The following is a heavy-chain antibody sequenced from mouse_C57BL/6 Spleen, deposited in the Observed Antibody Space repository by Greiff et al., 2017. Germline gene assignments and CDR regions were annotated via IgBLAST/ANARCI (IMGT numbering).Heavy chain of an antibody. J-gene: IGHJ1*03. Sequence: QVQLQQSGAELAKPGASVKLSCKASGYTFTSYWMHWVKQRPGQGLEWIGYINPSSGYTKYNQKFKDKATLTADKSSSTAYMQLSSLTYEDSAVYYCASPCITKVVAPDVWGTGTTVTVSS. CDR2: INPSSGYT. CDR3: ASPCITKVVAPDV. CDR1: GYTFTSYW. V-gene: IGHV1-7*01. D-gene: IGHD1-1*01.